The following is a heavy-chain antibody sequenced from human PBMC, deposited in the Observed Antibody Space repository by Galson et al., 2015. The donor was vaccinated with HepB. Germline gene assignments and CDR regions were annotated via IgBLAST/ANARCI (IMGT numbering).Heavy chain of an antibody. CDR3: ARGSYCSSTSCYLGSDAFDI. J-gene: IGHJ3*02. D-gene: IGHD2-2*01. V-gene: IGHV6-1*01. Sequence: CAISGDSVSSNSAAWNWIRQSPSRGLEWLGRTYYRSKWYNDYAVSVKSRITINPDTSKNQFSLQLNSVIPEDTAVYYCARGSYCSSTSCYLGSDAFDIWGQGTMVTVSS. CDR2: TYYRSKWYN. CDR1: GDSVSSNSAA.